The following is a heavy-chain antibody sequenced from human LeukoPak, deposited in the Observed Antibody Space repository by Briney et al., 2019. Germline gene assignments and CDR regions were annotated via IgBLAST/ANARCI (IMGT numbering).Heavy chain of an antibody. D-gene: IGHD6-19*01. CDR1: GGSISSGSYY. CDR3: ARHSRMGQWLVTYYFDY. CDR2: IYTSGST. Sequence: PSQTLSLTCTVSGGSISSGSYYWSWIRQPAGKGLEWIGRIYTSGSTNYNPSLKSRVTISVDTSKNQFSLKLSSVTAADTAVYYCARHSRMGQWLVTYYFDYWGQGTLVTVSS. V-gene: IGHV4-61*02. J-gene: IGHJ4*02.